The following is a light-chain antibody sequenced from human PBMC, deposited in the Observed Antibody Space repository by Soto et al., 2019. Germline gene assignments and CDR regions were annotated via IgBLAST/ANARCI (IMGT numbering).Light chain of an antibody. J-gene: IGKJ1*01. CDR2: GAS. Sequence: EIVLTQSPGTLSLSAGERATLSCRASQSVSSSYLAWYQQKPGQAPRLLIYGASSSATGITDRFSGSGSGTDFTLTIIRLEHEDFAVYYCHQYGTSPRTFGQGTKVEIK. CDR3: HQYGTSPRT. V-gene: IGKV3-20*01. CDR1: QSVSSSY.